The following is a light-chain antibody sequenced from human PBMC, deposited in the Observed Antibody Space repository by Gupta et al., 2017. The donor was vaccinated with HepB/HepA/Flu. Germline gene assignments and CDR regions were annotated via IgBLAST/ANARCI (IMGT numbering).Light chain of an antibody. CDR3: QQGDSTPIT. V-gene: IGKV1-39*01. J-gene: IGKJ4*01. CDR1: QKISTY. Sequence: DIQMTQSPSSLSASVGDRVTITCRTSQKISTYLNWYQQKPGKAPKLLIYAASSLQSGFPSRFSGSGSETEFTLTISSLQPEDFATYYCQQGDSTPITFGGGTKVEIK. CDR2: AAS.